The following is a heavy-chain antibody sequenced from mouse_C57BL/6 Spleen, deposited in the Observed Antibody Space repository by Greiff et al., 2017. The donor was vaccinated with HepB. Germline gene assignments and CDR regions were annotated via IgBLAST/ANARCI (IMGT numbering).Heavy chain of an antibody. Sequence: QVQLQQSGAELMKPGASVKLSCKATGYTFTGYWIEWVKQRPGHGLEWIGEILPGSGSTNYNEKFKDKATFTADTSSNTAYMQLSSLTTEDSAIYYCARWNGNGAYWGQGTLVTVSA. V-gene: IGHV1-9*01. CDR2: ILPGSGST. D-gene: IGHD2-1*01. CDR3: ARWNGNGAY. J-gene: IGHJ3*01. CDR1: GYTFTGYW.